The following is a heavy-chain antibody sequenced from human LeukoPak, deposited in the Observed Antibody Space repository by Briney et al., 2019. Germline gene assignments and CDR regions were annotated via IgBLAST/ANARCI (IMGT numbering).Heavy chain of an antibody. CDR2: IKQDGSGK. CDR1: GFTFSSYW. CDR3: ARAPERGTTDY. V-gene: IGHV3-7*01. J-gene: IGHJ4*02. D-gene: IGHD1-1*01. Sequence: PGGSLRLSCAASGFTFSSYWMSWVRQAPGKGLEWVVNIKQDGSGKYYVDSVKGRFTISRDNAKNSLYLQMNSLRVEDTAIYYCARAPERGTTDYWGQGTLVTVSS.